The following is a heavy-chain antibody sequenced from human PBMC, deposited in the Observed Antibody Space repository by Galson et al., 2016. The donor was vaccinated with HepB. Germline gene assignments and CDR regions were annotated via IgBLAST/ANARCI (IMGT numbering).Heavy chain of an antibody. Sequence: SLRLSCAASGFTFSNYAMNWIRQAPGKGLEWVSAISHEAITTLYADSVKGRFTISRDNSKNTLFLLMNSLRPEDTAVYYCAKDLQVPAAIEGMDVWGQGTTVTVSS. CDR2: ISHEAITT. CDR1: GFTFSNYA. J-gene: IGHJ6*02. V-gene: IGHV3-23*01. CDR3: AKDLQVPAAIEGMDV. D-gene: IGHD2-2*02.